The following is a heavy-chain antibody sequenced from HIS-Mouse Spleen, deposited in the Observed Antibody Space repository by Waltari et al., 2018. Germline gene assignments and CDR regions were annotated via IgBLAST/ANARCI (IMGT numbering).Heavy chain of an antibody. V-gene: IGHV1-2*02. D-gene: IGHD6-13*01. CDR1: GYTFTGYY. Sequence: QVQLVQSGAEVKKPGASVKVSCKASGYTFTGYYMPWVRQAPGQGLEWMGWINPNSGGTNYAQKFQGRVTMTRDTSISTAYMELSRLRSDDTAVYYCAGALRIAARGEYFDLWGRGTLVTVSS. CDR3: AGALRIAARGEYFDL. CDR2: INPNSGGT. J-gene: IGHJ2*01.